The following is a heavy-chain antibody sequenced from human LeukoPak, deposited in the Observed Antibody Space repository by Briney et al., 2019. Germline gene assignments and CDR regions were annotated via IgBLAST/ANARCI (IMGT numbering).Heavy chain of an antibody. D-gene: IGHD3-22*01. Sequence: GESLKISCKGSGYSFTSYWIGWVRQMPGKGLEWMGIIYPGDSDTRYSPSFQGQVTISADKSISTAYLQWSSLKASDTAMYYCAGNDDYDSSGYYRPFDYWGQGTLVTVSS. CDR1: GYSFTSYW. V-gene: IGHV5-51*01. CDR2: IYPGDSDT. J-gene: IGHJ4*02. CDR3: AGNDDYDSSGYYRPFDY.